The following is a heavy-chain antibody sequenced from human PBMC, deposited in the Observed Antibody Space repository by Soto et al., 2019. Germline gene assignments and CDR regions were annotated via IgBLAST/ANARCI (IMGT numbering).Heavy chain of an antibody. CDR1: GDSISNNY. CDR2: IYISGDT. D-gene: IGHD6-19*01. Sequence: PSETLSLTCSVSGDSISNNYWSWIRQPAGKGLEWIGRIYISGDTNYNPSLKSRVTMSVDTSKNQFSLKLSSVTAADTAVYYCAREYTQTVAGPTPYYFDYWGQGTLVTVYS. V-gene: IGHV4-4*07. J-gene: IGHJ4*02. CDR3: AREYTQTVAGPTPYYFDY.